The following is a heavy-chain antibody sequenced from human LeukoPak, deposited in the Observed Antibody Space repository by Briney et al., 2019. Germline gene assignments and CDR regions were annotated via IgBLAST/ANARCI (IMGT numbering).Heavy chain of an antibody. CDR3: AKRTWFGELFPLDY. CDR1: GFTFSSYW. D-gene: IGHD3-10*01. Sequence: PGGSLRLSCAASGFTFSSYWMSWVRQAPGKGLEWVSAISGSGGSTYYADSVKGRFTISRDNSKNTLYLRMNSLRAEDTAVYYCAKRTWFGELFPLDYWGQGTLVTVSS. J-gene: IGHJ4*02. CDR2: ISGSGGST. V-gene: IGHV3-23*01.